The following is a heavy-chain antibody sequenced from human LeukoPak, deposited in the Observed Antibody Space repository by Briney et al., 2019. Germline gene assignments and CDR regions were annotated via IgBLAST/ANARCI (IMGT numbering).Heavy chain of an antibody. Sequence: GGSLRLSCAASGFTFSSYAMSWVRQAPGKGLEWVSAISGSGAGTYYANSVKGRFTISRDNSKNTLYLQINSLRVEDTAVYYCAKKYSGTYYFDYWGQGTLVTVSS. D-gene: IGHD1-26*01. CDR3: AKKYSGTYYFDY. CDR1: GFTFSSYA. V-gene: IGHV3-23*01. CDR2: ISGSGAGT. J-gene: IGHJ4*02.